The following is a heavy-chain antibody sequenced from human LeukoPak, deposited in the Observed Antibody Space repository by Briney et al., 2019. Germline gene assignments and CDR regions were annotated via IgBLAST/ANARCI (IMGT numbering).Heavy chain of an antibody. CDR2: IYPGDFDT. Sequence: GASLKISCKGSGYSFTSYWIGWVRQMPGKGLEWMGIIYPGDFDTRYSPSFQGQVTISADKSISTAYLQWSSLKASDTAMYYCARGAVDYFDSSGHFRSHQDFDYWGQGSLVTVSS. J-gene: IGHJ4*02. CDR3: ARGAVDYFDSSGHFRSHQDFDY. CDR1: GYSFTSYW. D-gene: IGHD3-22*01. V-gene: IGHV5-51*01.